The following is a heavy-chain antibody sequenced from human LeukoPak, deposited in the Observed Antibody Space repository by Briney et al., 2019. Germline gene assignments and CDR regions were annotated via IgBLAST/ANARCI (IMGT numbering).Heavy chain of an antibody. D-gene: IGHD5-18*01. V-gene: IGHV3-9*01. CDR2: ISWNSGSI. J-gene: IGHJ6*02. CDR3: AKDTAMVTDYYYGMDV. Sequence: SLRLSCAASGFTFDDYSLHWVRPTPGKGLEVVSGISWNSGSIGYADSVKGRFTISRDNAKNSLYLQMNSLRAEDTALYYCAKDTAMVTDYYYGMDVWGQGTTVTVSS. CDR1: GFTFDDYS.